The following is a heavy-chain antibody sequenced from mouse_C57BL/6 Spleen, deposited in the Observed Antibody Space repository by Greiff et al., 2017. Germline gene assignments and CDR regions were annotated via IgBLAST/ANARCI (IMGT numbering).Heavy chain of an antibody. V-gene: IGHV1-22*01. D-gene: IGHD2-3*01. Sequence: EVKLVESGPELVKPGASVKMSCKASGYTFTDYNMHWVKQSHGKSLEWIGYINPNNGGTSYNQKFKGKATLTVNKSSSTAYMELRSLTSEDSAVYYCARVDGYYSFFAYWGQGTLVTVSA. J-gene: IGHJ3*01. CDR3: ARVDGYYSFFAY. CDR2: INPNNGGT. CDR1: GYTFTDYN.